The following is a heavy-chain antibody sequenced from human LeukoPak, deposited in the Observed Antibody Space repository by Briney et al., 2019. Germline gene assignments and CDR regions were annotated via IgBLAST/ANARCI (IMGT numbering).Heavy chain of an antibody. D-gene: IGHD2-2*01. CDR2: ISYHGSNK. CDR3: AKEAQGCSITSCYFVS. V-gene: IGHV3-30*18. CDR1: GFTFSSYG. Sequence: GGSLRLSCAASGFTFSSYGMHWVRQAPGKGLEWVAVISYHGSNKYYADSVKGRFTISRDNSKNTLFLQMNSLRAEDTGVYYCAKEAQGCSITSCYFVSWGQRTLVTVSS. J-gene: IGHJ4*02.